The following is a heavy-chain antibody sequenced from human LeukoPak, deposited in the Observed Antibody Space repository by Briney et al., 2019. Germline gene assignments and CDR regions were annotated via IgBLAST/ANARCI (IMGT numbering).Heavy chain of an antibody. V-gene: IGHV4-34*01. CDR1: GGSFSGYY. CDR3: ARAGLDY. CDR2: INHSGST. Sequence: SETLSLSCAVYGGSFSGYYWSWIRQPPGKGLEWIGEINHSGSTNYNPSLKSRVTISVDTSKNQFSLKLSSVTAADTAVYYCARAGLDYWGQGTLVTVSS. J-gene: IGHJ4*02.